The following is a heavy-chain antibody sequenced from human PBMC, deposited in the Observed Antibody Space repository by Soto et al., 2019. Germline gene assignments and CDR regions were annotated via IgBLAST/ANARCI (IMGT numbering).Heavy chain of an antibody. D-gene: IGHD6-13*01. CDR3: ARGRSSSWYRGEGNWFDP. V-gene: IGHV6-1*01. Sequence: QVQLQQSGPGLVKPSQTLSLTCAISGDSVSSNSAAWNWIMQSPSRGLEWLGRTYYRSKWYNDYAVSVKSRRTINPDTSKNQFSLQLNSVTPEDTAVYYCARGRSSSWYRGEGNWFDPWGQGTLVTVSS. J-gene: IGHJ5*02. CDR2: TYYRSKWYN. CDR1: GDSVSSNSAA.